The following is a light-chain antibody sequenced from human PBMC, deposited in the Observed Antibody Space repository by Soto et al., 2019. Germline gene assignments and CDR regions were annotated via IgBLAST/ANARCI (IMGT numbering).Light chain of an antibody. CDR3: CSFVGVTNDV. CDR2: NVT. CDR1: GDAVSYQL. Sequence: QSALTQPASVSGSPVQSITISCSGDAVSYQLVSWYQQQPGKAPKLILYNVTRRPSGVSNRFSGFKSGTTASLKITGLQAEDEADYYCCSFVGVTNDVFGNGTKLTVL. V-gene: IGLV2-23*02. J-gene: IGLJ1*01.